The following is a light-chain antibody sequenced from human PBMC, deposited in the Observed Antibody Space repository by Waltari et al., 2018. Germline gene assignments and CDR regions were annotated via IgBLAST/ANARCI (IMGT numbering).Light chain of an antibody. Sequence: DILMTQSPDSLAVSLGERAPVHRQSSQSILHRSINKNYLAWYQQKVGQPPKLLIYWASTRQFGVPDRFSGSGSGTNFTLTISSLQPEDVAVYFCQQYYTTWTFGQGTRVDI. V-gene: IGKV4-1*01. CDR2: WAS. CDR1: QSILHRSINKNY. J-gene: IGKJ1*01. CDR3: QQYYTTWT.